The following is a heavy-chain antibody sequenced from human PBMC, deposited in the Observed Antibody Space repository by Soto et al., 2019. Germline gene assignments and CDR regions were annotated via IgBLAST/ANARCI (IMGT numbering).Heavy chain of an antibody. CDR1: GYTFTSYA. V-gene: IGHV1-3*01. D-gene: IGHD5-12*01. J-gene: IGHJ4*02. Sequence: QVQLVQSGAEVKKPGASVKVSCKASGYTFTSYAMHWVRQAPGQRLERMGWINAGNGNTKYSQKFQGRVTITRDTSASTAYMGLSGMRSEDTAVYYCSRAAYSGYDLDYWGQGTLVTASS. CDR2: INAGNGNT. CDR3: SRAAYSGYDLDY.